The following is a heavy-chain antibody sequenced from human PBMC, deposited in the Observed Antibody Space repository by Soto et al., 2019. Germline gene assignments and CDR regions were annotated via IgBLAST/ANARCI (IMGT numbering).Heavy chain of an antibody. D-gene: IGHD2-2*01. CDR3: ARAPLGYCSSTSCYVSRRITGTSYYFDY. J-gene: IGHJ4*02. V-gene: IGHV4-34*01. CDR1: GGSFSGYY. CDR2: INHSGST. Sequence: QVQLQQWGAGLLKPSETLSLTCAVYGGSFSGYYWSWIRQPPGKGLEWIGEINHSGSTNYNPSLKSRVTISVDTSKNQFSLKLSSVTAADTAVYYCARAPLGYCSSTSCYVSRRITGTSYYFDYWGQGTLVTVSS.